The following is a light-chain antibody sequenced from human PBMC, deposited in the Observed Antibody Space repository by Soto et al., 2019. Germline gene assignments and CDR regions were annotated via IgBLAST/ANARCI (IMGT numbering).Light chain of an antibody. V-gene: IGLV6-57*04. CDR2: EDM. CDR1: SGSIASNY. J-gene: IGLJ3*02. Sequence: NFMLTQPHSVSESPGKTVTVSCTRSSGSIASNYVQWYQQRPGSAPTTVIYEDMQRPSGVPDRFSGSIDSSSNSASLTISGLKTEDEADYYCQSYDSSDLWVFGGGTKVTVL. CDR3: QSYDSSDLWV.